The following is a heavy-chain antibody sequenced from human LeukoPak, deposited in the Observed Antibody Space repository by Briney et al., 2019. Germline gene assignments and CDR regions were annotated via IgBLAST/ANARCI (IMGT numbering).Heavy chain of an antibody. CDR3: ARGLFNYDNSGLNY. V-gene: IGHV3-33*01. CDR2: IWYDGSNK. Sequence: GRSLRLSCAASGFTFSSYAMYWVRQAPGKGLEWVTNIWYDGSNKYYADSVKGRFTISRENSKNTLYLQMDSLRAEDTAVYYCARGLFNYDNSGLNYWGQGTLVTVTS. CDR1: GFTFSSYA. J-gene: IGHJ4*02. D-gene: IGHD3-22*01.